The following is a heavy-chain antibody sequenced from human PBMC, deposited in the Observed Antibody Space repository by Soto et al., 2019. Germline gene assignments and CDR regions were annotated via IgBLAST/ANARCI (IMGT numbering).Heavy chain of an antibody. CDR1: GFPFTTYG. CDR3: VGGQYYFDY. CDR2: ISYDGSNR. Sequence: QVHLVESGGGVVQPGRSLRLSCAASGFPFTTYGMHWVREGPGKGLEWVAVISYDGSNRYYADSVKGRFTISRDNSKNTLYLQMNDLRPEDTALYYCVGGQYYFDYRGQGTLVTVSS. J-gene: IGHJ4*02. D-gene: IGHD3-10*01. V-gene: IGHV3-30*03.